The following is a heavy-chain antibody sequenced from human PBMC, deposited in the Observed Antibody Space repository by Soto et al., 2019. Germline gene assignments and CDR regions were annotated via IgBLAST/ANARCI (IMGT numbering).Heavy chain of an antibody. J-gene: IGHJ6*02. Sequence: QVQLVESGGGVVQPGMSLRLSCAASGFTFSSYGMHWVRQAPGKGLEWVAFISYDGSNKYYADSVKGRFTISRDNSKNTLYLQMNSLRAEDTAVYYCAKGGISVAVNYFYDGMAVWGQGTTVTVAS. D-gene: IGHD6-19*01. CDR3: AKGGISVAVNYFYDGMAV. CDR1: GFTFSSYG. V-gene: IGHV3-30*18. CDR2: ISYDGSNK.